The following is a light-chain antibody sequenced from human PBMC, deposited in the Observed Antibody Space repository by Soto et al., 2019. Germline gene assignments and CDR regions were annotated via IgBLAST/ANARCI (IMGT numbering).Light chain of an antibody. CDR2: AAS. CDR3: QQLDPYPA. V-gene: IGKV1-9*01. CDR1: QGISTY. Sequence: DIQLTQSPSFLSASVGDRVTITCRASQGISTYLAWYQQKPGEAPKLLIYAASTLQSGVPSRFSGRGSGTEVTLTISSLQPEDFATYYCQQLDPYPAFGPGTKVDIK. J-gene: IGKJ3*01.